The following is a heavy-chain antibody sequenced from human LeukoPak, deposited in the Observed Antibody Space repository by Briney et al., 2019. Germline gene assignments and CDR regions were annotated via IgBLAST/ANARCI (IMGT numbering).Heavy chain of an antibody. Sequence: SETLSLTCTVSGGSINNYYWSWIRQPPGKGLEWIGYIYYSGSTKYNPSLKSRVTISVDTSKDQFSLKLSSVTAADTAVYYCARGGTTVTPGLLWFDPWGQGTLVTVSS. V-gene: IGHV4-59*01. CDR1: GGSINNYY. CDR2: IYYSGST. CDR3: ARGGTTVTPGLLWFDP. J-gene: IGHJ5*02. D-gene: IGHD4-17*01.